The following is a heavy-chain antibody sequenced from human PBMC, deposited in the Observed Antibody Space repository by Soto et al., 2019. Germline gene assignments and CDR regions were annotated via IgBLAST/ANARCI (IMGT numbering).Heavy chain of an antibody. Sequence: SETLSLTCAVYGGSFSCYYWSWIRQPPGKGLEWIGEINHSGSTNYNPSLKSRVTISVDTSKNQFSLKLSSVTAADTAVYYCARAPYDILTGYLSLNWFDPWGQGTLVTVSS. CDR2: INHSGST. CDR3: ARAPYDILTGYLSLNWFDP. V-gene: IGHV4-34*01. J-gene: IGHJ5*02. CDR1: GGSFSCYY. D-gene: IGHD3-9*01.